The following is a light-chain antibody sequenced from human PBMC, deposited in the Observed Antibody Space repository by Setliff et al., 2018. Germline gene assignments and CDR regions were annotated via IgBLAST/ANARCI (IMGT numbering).Light chain of an antibody. Sequence: QSVLTQPASVSGSPGQSITISCTGSSSDIGAYDYVSWYQQHPGKAPKLMIYDVDNRPSGVSNRFSGSQSGNTASLTISGLQAEDEADYYCSSYTSRTTLDVFGTGTKVTVL. CDR3: SSYTSRTTLDV. CDR1: SSDIGAYDY. V-gene: IGLV2-14*03. CDR2: DVD. J-gene: IGLJ1*01.